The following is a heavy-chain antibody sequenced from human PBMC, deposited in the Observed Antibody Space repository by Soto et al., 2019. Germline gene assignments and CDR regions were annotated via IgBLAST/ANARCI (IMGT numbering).Heavy chain of an antibody. Sequence: SDTLSLTCTVSGGSVSTGSYYWSWIRQPPGKGLEWIGYIYYSGSTNYNPSLKSRVTISVGTSKNQFSLKLSSVTAADTAMYYCARGGGYSGYDYATFDYWGQGTLVTVSS. J-gene: IGHJ4*02. CDR2: IYYSGST. CDR1: GGSVSTGSYY. D-gene: IGHD5-12*01. CDR3: ARGGGYSGYDYATFDY. V-gene: IGHV4-61*01.